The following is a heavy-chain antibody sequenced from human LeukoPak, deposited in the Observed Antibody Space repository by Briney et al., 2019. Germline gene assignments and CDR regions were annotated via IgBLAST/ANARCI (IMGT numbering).Heavy chain of an antibody. Sequence: KPSETLSLTCTVSGGSISSYYWSWIRQPPGKGLEWIGYIYYSGYTNYNPSLKSRVTISVDTSKNQFSLKLSSVTAADTAVYYCARHGDTAMVIPYNWFDPWGQGTLVTVSS. CDR3: ARHGDTAMVIPYNWFDP. J-gene: IGHJ5*02. CDR1: GGSISSYY. D-gene: IGHD5-18*01. CDR2: IYYSGYT. V-gene: IGHV4-59*08.